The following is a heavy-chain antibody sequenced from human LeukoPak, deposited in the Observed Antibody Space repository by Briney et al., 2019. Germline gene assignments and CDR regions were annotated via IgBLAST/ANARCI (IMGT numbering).Heavy chain of an antibody. D-gene: IGHD4-23*01. Sequence: SETLSLTCTVSGGSISSGSYYWSWIRQPAGKGLEWIGRIYTSGSTIYNPSLKSRVTISVDTSNNQFFLKLSSVTAADTAVYYCARAFYGGNSYYFDFWGQGTLVTVSS. CDR2: IYTSGST. J-gene: IGHJ4*02. CDR1: GGSISSGSYY. V-gene: IGHV4-61*02. CDR3: ARAFYGGNSYYFDF.